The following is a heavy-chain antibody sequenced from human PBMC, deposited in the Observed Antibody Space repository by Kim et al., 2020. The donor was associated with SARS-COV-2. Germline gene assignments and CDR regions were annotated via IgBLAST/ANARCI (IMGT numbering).Heavy chain of an antibody. CDR3: ARERGDRYCSSTSCYLHYYYYMDV. CDR1: GFTFSSYA. D-gene: IGHD2-2*01. CDR2: ISYDGSNK. J-gene: IGHJ6*03. Sequence: GGSLRLSCAASGFTFSSYAMHWVRQAPGKGLEWVAVISYDGSNKYYADSVKGRFTISRDNSKNTLYLQMNSLRAEDTAVYYCARERGDRYCSSTSCYLHYYYYMDVWGKGTTVTVSS. V-gene: IGHV3-30-3*01.